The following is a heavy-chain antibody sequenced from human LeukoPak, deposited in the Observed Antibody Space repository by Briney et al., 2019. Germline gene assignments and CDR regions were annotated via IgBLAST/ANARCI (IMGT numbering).Heavy chain of an antibody. CDR1: GFTFSSYE. CDR2: ISSSGRSI. D-gene: IGHD6-19*01. CDR3: ARDDSAWYAY. Sequence: GGSLRLSCAASGFTFSSYEMNWVRQAPGKGLEWVSYISSSGRSIYYADSVKGRFTISRDNTKNSLYLQMNSLRAEDTAVYYCARDDSAWYAYWGPGTLVTVSS. J-gene: IGHJ4*02. V-gene: IGHV3-48*03.